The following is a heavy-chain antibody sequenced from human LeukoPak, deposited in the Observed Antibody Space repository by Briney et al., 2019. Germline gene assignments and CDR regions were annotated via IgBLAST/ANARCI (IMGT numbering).Heavy chain of an antibody. CDR1: GGSFSGYY. V-gene: IGHV4-34*01. D-gene: IGHD6-13*01. J-gene: IGHJ6*03. CDR2: INHSGST. CDR3: ARVGGSSWYPINYYYYYMDV. Sequence: SETLSLTCAVYGGSFSGYYWSWIRQPPGKGLEWIGEINHSGSTNYNPSLKSRVTISVDTSKNQFSLKLSSVTAADTAVYYCARVGGSSWYPINYYYYYMDVWGKGTMVTVSS.